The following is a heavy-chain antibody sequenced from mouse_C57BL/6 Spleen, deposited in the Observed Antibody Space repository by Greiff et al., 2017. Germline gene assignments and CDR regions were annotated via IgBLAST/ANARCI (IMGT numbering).Heavy chain of an antibody. J-gene: IGHJ4*01. Sequence: DVHLVESEGGLVQPGSSMKLSCTASGFTFSDYYMAWVRQVPEKGLEWVANINYDGSCTYYLDSLKSRFIISRDNAKNTLYLQMSSLKSEDTATYYCARKDGFSSMDYWGQGASVTVSS. CDR3: ARKDGFSSMDY. D-gene: IGHD2-3*01. CDR1: GFTFSDYY. CDR2: INYDGSCT. V-gene: IGHV5-16*01.